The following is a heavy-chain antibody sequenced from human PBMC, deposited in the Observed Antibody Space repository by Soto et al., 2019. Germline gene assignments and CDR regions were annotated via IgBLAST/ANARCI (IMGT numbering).Heavy chain of an antibody. V-gene: IGHV1-46*01. CDR2: INPSGGST. CDR1: GYTFTSYY. CDR3: ARDLGIAVANNWFDP. D-gene: IGHD6-19*01. J-gene: IGHJ5*02. Sequence: ASVKVSCKASGYTFTSYYMHWVRQAPGQGLEWMGIINPSGGSTSYAQKFQGRVTMTRDTSTSTVYMELSSLRSEDTAVYYCARDLGIAVANNWFDPWGQGTLVTVSS.